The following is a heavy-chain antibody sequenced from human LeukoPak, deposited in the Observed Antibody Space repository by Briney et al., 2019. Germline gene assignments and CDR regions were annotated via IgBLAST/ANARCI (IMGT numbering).Heavy chain of an antibody. D-gene: IGHD3/OR15-3a*01. CDR1: GXTFSSYS. Sequence: GGSLRLSCAASGXTFSSYSVNWVRQAPGKGLERVSYISSSSSTINYADSVKGRFTISRDNAKNSLYLQMHSLRAEDTAVYYCARDGLGFDYWGQGTLVTVSS. V-gene: IGHV3-48*01. J-gene: IGHJ4*02. CDR3: ARDGLGFDY. CDR2: ISSSSSTI.